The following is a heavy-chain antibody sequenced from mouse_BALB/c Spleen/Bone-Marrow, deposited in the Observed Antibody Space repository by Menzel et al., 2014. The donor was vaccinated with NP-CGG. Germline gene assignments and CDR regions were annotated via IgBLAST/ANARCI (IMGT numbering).Heavy chain of an antibody. CDR2: IRSKSNNYAT. CDR1: GFTFNTYA. D-gene: IGHD2-3*01. Sequence: DVKLVESGGGLVQPKGSLKLSCAASGFTFNTYAMNWVRQAPGKGLEWVARIRSKSNNYATYYADSVKDRFTSSRNDSQSMLYLQMNNLKTEDTAMYYCVRQGDGYYNWYLDVWGAGTTVTVSS. CDR3: VRQGDGYYNWYLDV. V-gene: IGHV10-1*02. J-gene: IGHJ1*01.